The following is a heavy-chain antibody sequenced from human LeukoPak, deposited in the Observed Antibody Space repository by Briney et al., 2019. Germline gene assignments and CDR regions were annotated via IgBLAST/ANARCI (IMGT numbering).Heavy chain of an antibody. CDR2: INHSGST. CDR3: ARSVNWKDFYYYYGMDV. CDR1: GASFSGYY. D-gene: IGHD1-1*01. Sequence: SETLSLTCAVYGASFSGYYWSWIRQPPGKGLEWIGEINHSGSTNYNPSLKSRVTISVDTSKNQFSLKLSSVTAADTAVYYCARSVNWKDFYYYYGMDVWGQGTTVTVSS. J-gene: IGHJ6*02. V-gene: IGHV4-34*01.